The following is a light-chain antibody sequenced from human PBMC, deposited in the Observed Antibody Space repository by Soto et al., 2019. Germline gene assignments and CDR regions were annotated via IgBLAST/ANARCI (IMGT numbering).Light chain of an antibody. CDR2: DAS. V-gene: IGKV3-11*01. J-gene: IGKJ4*01. Sequence: EIVLTQSPATLSFSPGERAALSCRASQSVSSYLAWYQQKPGQAPRLLIYDASKRATGIPARFSGSGSGTDFTLTISSLEPEDFAIHFCQQRSNWPSTFGGGTKVEI. CDR3: QQRSNWPST. CDR1: QSVSSY.